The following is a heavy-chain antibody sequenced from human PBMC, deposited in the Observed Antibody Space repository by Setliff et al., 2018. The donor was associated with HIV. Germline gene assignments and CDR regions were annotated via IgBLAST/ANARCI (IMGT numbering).Heavy chain of an antibody. V-gene: IGHV4-30-4*01. CDR3: ARTRSGTYYGEMNWFDP. Sequence: SETLSLTCSVSGGSINNDIYFWTWIRQHPGKGLEWIGYIYYSGNTYYHPSLKSRFSISVDTSKNQFSLKLSSVTAADTAVYYCARTRSGTYYGEMNWFDPWGQGTLVTVSS. CDR2: IYYSGNT. CDR1: GGSINNDIYF. J-gene: IGHJ5*02. D-gene: IGHD3-10*01.